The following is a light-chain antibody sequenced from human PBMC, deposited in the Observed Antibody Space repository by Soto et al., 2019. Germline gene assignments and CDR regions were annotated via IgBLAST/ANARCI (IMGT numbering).Light chain of an antibody. J-gene: IGKJ4*01. CDR2: GAS. CDR3: QQYYNWPLT. V-gene: IGKV3-15*01. Sequence: EIVMTQSPATLSVSPGERATLSCRASQSVSSNLAWYQQKPGQAPSLLIYGASTRATGIPARFSGSGSGTEFTLTISSLQSEDFAVYYCQQYYNWPLTFGGGNKVEIK. CDR1: QSVSSN.